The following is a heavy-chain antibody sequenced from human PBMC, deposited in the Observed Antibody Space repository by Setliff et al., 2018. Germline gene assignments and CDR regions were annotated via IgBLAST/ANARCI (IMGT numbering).Heavy chain of an antibody. CDR3: AMGTHSSTWYEIGGFQF. CDR1: GGSISSSY. J-gene: IGHJ3*01. V-gene: IGHV4-4*08. Sequence: KPSETLSLTCTASGGSISSSYWSWIRQPPGKGLEWIGYIQTSGTTNYNPSLKSRVTISVDTSKNQFSLRLKSVTAADTAVYYCAMGTHSSTWYEIGGFQFWGQGTMVTVSS. CDR2: IQTSGTT. D-gene: IGHD6-13*01.